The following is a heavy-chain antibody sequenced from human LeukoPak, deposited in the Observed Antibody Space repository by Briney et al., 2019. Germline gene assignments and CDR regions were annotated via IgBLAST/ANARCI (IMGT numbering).Heavy chain of an antibody. J-gene: IGHJ5*02. CDR2: IYHTGST. CDR1: GYSISSDKY. CDR3: ARSHSGWQGHNNWFDP. V-gene: IGHV4-38-2*01. Sequence: SESLSLTCEVSGYSISSDKYWGWIRQPPGKGLEWLGTIYHTGSTFYNPSLKSRVSISVYTSKNQFSLRFTSVTAADTAVYYCARSHSGWQGHNNWFDPWGQGTLVTVSS. D-gene: IGHD6-19*01.